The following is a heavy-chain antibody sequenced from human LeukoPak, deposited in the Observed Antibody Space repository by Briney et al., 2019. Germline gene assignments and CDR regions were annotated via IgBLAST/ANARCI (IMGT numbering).Heavy chain of an antibody. J-gene: IGHJ4*02. D-gene: IGHD3-22*01. CDR3: ARAGGDYYDSSGVGYFDY. V-gene: IGHV1-69*05. Sequence: ASVKVSCKASGGTFSSYAISWVRQAPGQGLEWMGGIIPIFGTANYAQKFQGRVTITTDESTSTAYMELSSLRSEDTAVYYCARAGGDYYDSSGVGYFDYWGQGTLVTVSS. CDR1: GGTFSSYA. CDR2: IIPIFGTA.